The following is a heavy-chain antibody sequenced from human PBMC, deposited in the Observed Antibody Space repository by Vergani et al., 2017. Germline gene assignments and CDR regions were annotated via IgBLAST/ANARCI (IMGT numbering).Heavy chain of an antibody. CDR1: GGSFSSYA. V-gene: IGHV1-69*12. Sequence: QVHLVQSGAEVKKPGSSVKVSCKASGGSFSSYAFSWLRQAPGQGLEWMGGIIPIFGTPNYAQKFQGRVTITADDSTSTSYMELSSLISEDTAVYYCARPEGPLGSIQAIGWFDTWGQGTLVTVSS. CDR3: ARPEGPLGSIQAIGWFDT. D-gene: IGHD5-18*01. CDR2: IIPIFGTP. J-gene: IGHJ5*02.